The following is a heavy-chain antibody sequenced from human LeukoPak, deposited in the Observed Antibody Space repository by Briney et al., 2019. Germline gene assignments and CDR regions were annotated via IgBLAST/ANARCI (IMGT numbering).Heavy chain of an antibody. D-gene: IGHD3-22*01. CDR2: ISSSSSTI. J-gene: IGHJ4*02. Sequence: GGSLRLSCAASGFTFSSYSMNWVRQAPGKGLEWVSYISSSSSTIYYADSVKGRFTISRDNAKNSLYLQMNSLRAEDTAVYYCARDHAPSDSSGYFHYWGQGTLVTVSS. V-gene: IGHV3-48*04. CDR1: GFTFSSYS. CDR3: ARDHAPSDSSGYFHY.